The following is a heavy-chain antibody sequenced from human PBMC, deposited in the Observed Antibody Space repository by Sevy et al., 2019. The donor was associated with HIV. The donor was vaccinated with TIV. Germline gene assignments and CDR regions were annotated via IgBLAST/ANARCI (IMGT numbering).Heavy chain of an antibody. V-gene: IGHV3-74*01. CDR1: GFTFSNYW. CDR2: INGDGSST. D-gene: IGHD6-19*01. CDR3: ARNLITVAGMLYYFDF. Sequence: GGSQRLSCAASGFTFSNYWIHWVRQAPGKGLVWVSRINGDGSSTSYADSVKGRFTISRDNAKNTLYLQMNSLTAEDTAVYYCARNLITVAGMLYYFDFWGQGTLVTVSS. J-gene: IGHJ4*02.